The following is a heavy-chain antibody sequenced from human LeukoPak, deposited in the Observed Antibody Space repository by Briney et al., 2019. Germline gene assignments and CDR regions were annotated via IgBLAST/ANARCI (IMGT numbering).Heavy chain of an antibody. CDR3: ARYLGYCSGGSCLQWAFDI. J-gene: IGHJ3*02. V-gene: IGHV4-34*01. Sequence: SETLSLTCAVYGGSFSGYYWSWIRQPPGKGLEWIGEINHSGSTNYNPSLKSRVSISVDTSKNQFSLKLTSVTAADTAVYYCARYLGYCSGGSCLQWAFDIWGQGTMVTVSS. CDR1: GGSFSGYY. CDR2: INHSGST. D-gene: IGHD2-15*01.